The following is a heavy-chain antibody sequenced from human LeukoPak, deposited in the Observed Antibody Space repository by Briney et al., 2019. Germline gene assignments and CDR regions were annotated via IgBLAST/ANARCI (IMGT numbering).Heavy chain of an antibody. Sequence: GGSLRLSCAASGFTFSSYAMTWVRQAPGKGLEWVSGISASGVSTYYADSVKGHFTISRDNSKNTLYLQMNSLRAEDTAVYYCAKGPPMVRGVLYYFDYWGQGTLVTVSS. CDR2: ISASGVST. CDR1: GFTFSSYA. J-gene: IGHJ4*02. CDR3: AKGPPMVRGVLYYFDY. V-gene: IGHV3-23*01. D-gene: IGHD3-10*01.